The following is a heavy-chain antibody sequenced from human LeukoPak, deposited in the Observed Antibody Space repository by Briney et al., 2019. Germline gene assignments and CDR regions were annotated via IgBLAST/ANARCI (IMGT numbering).Heavy chain of an antibody. CDR2: IYYSGST. V-gene: IGHV4-30-4*01. CDR3: ASHGSGSLYYFDY. Sequence: PSQTLSLTCTVSGGSISSGDYYWSWIRQPPGKGLEWIGYIYYSGSTYYNPSLKSRVTISVDTSKNQFSLKLSSVTAADTAVYCCASHGSGSLYYFDYWGQGTLVSVSS. CDR1: GGSISSGDYY. D-gene: IGHD3-10*01. J-gene: IGHJ4*02.